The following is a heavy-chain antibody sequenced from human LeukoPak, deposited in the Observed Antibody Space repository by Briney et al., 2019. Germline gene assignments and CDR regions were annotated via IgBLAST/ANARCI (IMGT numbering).Heavy chain of an antibody. CDR3: ARDAY. V-gene: IGHV4-59*11. Sequence: SETLSLTRTVSGVSIGSHYWSWIRQSPGKGLEWIGCVYNSGTTVYNPSLTGRVTISVDTSKNRYSLNLRSVTAADAAVYYCARDAYWGQGILVTVSS. J-gene: IGHJ4*02. CDR1: GVSIGSHY. CDR2: VYNSGTT.